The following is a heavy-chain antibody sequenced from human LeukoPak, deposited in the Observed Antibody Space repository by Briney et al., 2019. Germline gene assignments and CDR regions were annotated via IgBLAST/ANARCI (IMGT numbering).Heavy chain of an antibody. Sequence: SETLSLTCAVYGGSFSGSTGGGSRQPPGKGLDWIGEINHSGSTNYNPSLKSRVTISVDTSKNQFSLKLSSVTAADTAVYYCARGGYYYDSSGYYYFDYWGQGTLVTVSS. V-gene: IGHV4-34*01. CDR1: GGSFSGST. CDR3: ARGGYYYDSSGYYYFDY. D-gene: IGHD3-22*01. J-gene: IGHJ4*02. CDR2: INHSGST.